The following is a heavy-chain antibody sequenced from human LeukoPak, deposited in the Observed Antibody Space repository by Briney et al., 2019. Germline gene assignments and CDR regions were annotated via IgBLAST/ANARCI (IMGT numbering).Heavy chain of an antibody. CDR3: AKDRGGYSSSSFGS. CDR1: GFTFSSYS. D-gene: IGHD6-13*01. CDR2: ISGSGGTT. J-gene: IGHJ4*02. Sequence: GGSLRLSCAASGFTFSSYSMNWVRQAPGKGLEWVAGISGSGGTTYYADSVKGRFTISRDNSKNTLYLQMSSLRAEDTAVYLCAKDRGGYSSSSFGSWGQGTLVTVSA. V-gene: IGHV3-23*01.